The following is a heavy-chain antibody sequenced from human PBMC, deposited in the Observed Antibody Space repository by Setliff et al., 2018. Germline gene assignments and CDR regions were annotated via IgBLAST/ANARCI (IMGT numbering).Heavy chain of an antibody. CDR1: GFTFSRYG. D-gene: IGHD1-26*01. J-gene: IGHJ4*02. Sequence: AGGSLRLSCAASGFTFSRYGMYWVRQAPGKGLEWVAFIRYDGYNKYYADSVQGRFTISRDNSKNSLYLQMNSLRAEDTAVYYCAKDGVGPTYTYFFDYWGQGTQVTVSS. CDR2: IRYDGYNK. V-gene: IGHV3-30*02. CDR3: AKDGVGPTYTYFFDY.